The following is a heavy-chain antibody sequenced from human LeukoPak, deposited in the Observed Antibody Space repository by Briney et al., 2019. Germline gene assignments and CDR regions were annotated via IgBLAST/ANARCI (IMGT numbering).Heavy chain of an antibody. CDR1: GFTFRSSE. J-gene: IGHJ4*02. V-gene: IGHV3-48*03. CDR3: ATVVGQIAAAEGY. CDR2: ISSTGTTI. D-gene: IGHD6-13*01. Sequence: GGSLRLSCAASGFTFRSSEMYWVRQAPGKGLEWVSFISSTGTTIYYADSVKGRFTISRDNAKNSLYLQLNSLRAEDTAVYYCATVVGQIAAAEGYWGQGTLVTVSS.